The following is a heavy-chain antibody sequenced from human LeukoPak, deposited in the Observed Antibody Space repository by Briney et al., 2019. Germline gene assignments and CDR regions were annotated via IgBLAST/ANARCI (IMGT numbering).Heavy chain of an antibody. CDR2: ISSNGGSI. D-gene: IGHD3-10*01. CDR1: GFTFSNYA. V-gene: IGHV3-64D*09. CDR3: VKNNYYGSGTVDY. Sequence: GGSLRRSCSASGFTFSNYATHWVRQAPGKGLEYVSAISSNGGSIYYADSVKGRFTISRDNSKNTLFLQMSSLRAEDTAVYYCVKNNYYGSGTVDYWGQGTLVTVSS. J-gene: IGHJ4*02.